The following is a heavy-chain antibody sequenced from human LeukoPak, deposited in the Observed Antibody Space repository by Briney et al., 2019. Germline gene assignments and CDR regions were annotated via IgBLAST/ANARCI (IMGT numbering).Heavy chain of an antibody. J-gene: IGHJ4*02. CDR3: ARGGTFEKHRYYFDY. Sequence: GASVKVSCKASGYTFTGYYMHWVRQAPGQGLEWMGWISAYNGNTNYAQKLQGRVTMTTDTSTSTAYMELRSLRSDDTAVYYCARGGTFEKHRYYFDYWGQGTLVTVSS. CDR1: GYTFTGYY. V-gene: IGHV1-18*04. CDR2: ISAYNGNT. D-gene: IGHD1/OR15-1a*01.